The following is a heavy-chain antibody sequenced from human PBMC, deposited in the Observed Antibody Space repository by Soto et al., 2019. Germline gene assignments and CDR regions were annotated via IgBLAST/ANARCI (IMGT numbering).Heavy chain of an antibody. Sequence: ASVKVSCKASGYTFTSYGISWVRQAPGQGLEWMGWISAYNGNTNYAQKLQGRVTMTTDTSTSTAYMELRSLRSDDTAVYYCAREQYYGSWSLNYFGMDVWGQGTTVTVCS. V-gene: IGHV1-18*04. CDR3: AREQYYGSWSLNYFGMDV. J-gene: IGHJ6*02. CDR1: GYTFTSYG. D-gene: IGHD3-10*01. CDR2: ISAYNGNT.